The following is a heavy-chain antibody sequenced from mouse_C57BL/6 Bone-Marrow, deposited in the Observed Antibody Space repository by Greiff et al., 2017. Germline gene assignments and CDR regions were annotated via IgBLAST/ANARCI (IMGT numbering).Heavy chain of an antibody. D-gene: IGHD1-1*01. CDR3: ARDGYYYGSSYTWFAY. J-gene: IGHJ3*01. CDR1: GFTFSSYA. CDR2: ISDGGSYT. V-gene: IGHV5-4*01. Sequence: EVKLVESGGGLVKPGGSLKLSCAASGFTFSSYAMSWVRQTPEKRLEWVATISDGGSYTYYPDNVKGRFPISRDNAKNNLYLQMSHLKSEDTAMYYCARDGYYYGSSYTWFAYWGQGTLVTVSA.